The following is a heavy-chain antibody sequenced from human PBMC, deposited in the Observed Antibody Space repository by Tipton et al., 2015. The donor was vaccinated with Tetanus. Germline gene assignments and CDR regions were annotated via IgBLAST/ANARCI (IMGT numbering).Heavy chain of an antibody. CDR3: AIFNWGFEWYLDP. CDR1: GGSISSYY. D-gene: IGHD7-27*01. V-gene: IGHV4-59*12. J-gene: IGHJ2*01. CDR2: INYSGST. Sequence: TLSLTCTVSGGSISSYYWSWIRQPPGKGLEWIGYINYSGSTYYNPSLQSRVTISVDTSKNQFSLKLSSVMAADTALYYCAIFNWGFEWYLDPWSRGTLVTVSS.